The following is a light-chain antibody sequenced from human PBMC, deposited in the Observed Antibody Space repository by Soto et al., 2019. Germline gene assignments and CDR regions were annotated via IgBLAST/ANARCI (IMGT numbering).Light chain of an antibody. CDR3: QSYDSSIVV. Sequence: NFMLTQPHSVSESPGKTVTISCTRSSGSIASNYVQWYQQRPGSAPTIVIYEDNQRPSGVPDRFSGSIDGSSNSASLTISGLKTEDEADYYCQSYDSSIVVFGGGTKLTVL. CDR2: EDN. V-gene: IGLV6-57*04. J-gene: IGLJ2*01. CDR1: SGSIASNY.